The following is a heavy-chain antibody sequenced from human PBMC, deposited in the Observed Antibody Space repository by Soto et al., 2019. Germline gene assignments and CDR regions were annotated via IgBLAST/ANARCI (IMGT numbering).Heavy chain of an antibody. CDR1: GGSISSSSYY. J-gene: IGHJ3*02. V-gene: IGHV4-39*01. CDR2: IYYSGST. D-gene: IGHD5-12*01. CDR3: ARHMPFNGSDYTAFAI. Sequence: SDTLGITCTVSGGSISSSSYYWGWIRQPPEKGLEWIGSIYYSGSTYYNPSLKSRVTISVDTSKNQFSLKLSSVTAADTAVYYCARHMPFNGSDYTAFAIRAQRTTVPVSS.